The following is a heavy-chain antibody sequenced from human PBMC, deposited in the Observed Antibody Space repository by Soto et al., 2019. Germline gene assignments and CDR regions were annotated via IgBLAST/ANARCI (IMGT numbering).Heavy chain of an antibody. V-gene: IGHV1-58*01. J-gene: IGHJ6*02. CDR2: IVFGSGNT. CDR3: AAPFYYFWSRSTPMDV. Sequence: QRQLVQSGPEVKKPGTSVKVSCKAAGFTFSTTAVQWVRQARGQRLEWLGWIVFGSGNTNYAQKFQERVTITRDMSTSSAYIGLSRLISEDTTVYYCAAPFYYFWSRSTPMDVCGQGTTVTVSS. CDR1: GFTFSTTA. D-gene: IGHD3-3*01.